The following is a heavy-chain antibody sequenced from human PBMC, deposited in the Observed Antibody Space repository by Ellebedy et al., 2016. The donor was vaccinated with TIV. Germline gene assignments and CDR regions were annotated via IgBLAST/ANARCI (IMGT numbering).Heavy chain of an antibody. CDR1: GFTFSSYD. CDR3: AKDALSGSYYYYYNGMDV. V-gene: IGHV3-13*01. Sequence: GGSLRLSXAASGFTFSSYDMHWVRQATGKGLEWVSAIGTAGDTYYPGSVKGRSTISRENAKNSLYLQMNSLRAGDTAVYYCAKDALSGSYYYYYNGMDVWGQGTLVTVSS. CDR2: IGTAGDT. J-gene: IGHJ6*02. D-gene: IGHD3-10*01.